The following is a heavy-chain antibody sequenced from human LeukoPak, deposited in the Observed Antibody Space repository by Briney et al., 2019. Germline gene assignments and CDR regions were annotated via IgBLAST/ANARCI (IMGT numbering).Heavy chain of an antibody. D-gene: IGHD6-6*01. J-gene: IGHJ4*02. CDR3: ARSSGIAARHRYFDY. V-gene: IGHV4-59*01. CDR2: IYYSGST. Sequence: PSETLSLTCTVSGGFISSYYWSWLRQPPGKGLEWIGYIYYSGSTNYNPSLKSRVTISVDTSKNQFSLKLSSVTAAGTAVYYCARSSGIAARHRYFDYWGQGTLVTVSS. CDR1: GGFISSYY.